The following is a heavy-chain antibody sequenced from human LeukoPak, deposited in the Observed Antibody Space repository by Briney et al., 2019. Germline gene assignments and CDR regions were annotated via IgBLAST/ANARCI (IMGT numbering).Heavy chain of an antibody. CDR3: AREMFCSGYFSNLHFDY. D-gene: IGHD3-3*01. CDR1: EFTFSSYN. V-gene: IGHV3-21*01. CDR2: ISSSSAYI. J-gene: IGHJ4*02. Sequence: GGSLRLSCAASEFTFSSYNMNWVRQAPGKGLEWVSSISSSSAYIYYADSVKGRFTISRDNAKNSLYLQMNSLRAEDTAVYYCAREMFCSGYFSNLHFDYWGQGALVTVSS.